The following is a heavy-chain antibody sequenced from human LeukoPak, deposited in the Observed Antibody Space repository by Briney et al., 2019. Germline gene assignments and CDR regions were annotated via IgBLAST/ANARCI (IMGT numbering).Heavy chain of an antibody. D-gene: IGHD7-27*01. CDR1: GYSFTTYW. CDR2: IYPGDSDI. V-gene: IGHV5-51*01. J-gene: IGHJ3*02. Sequence: GESLKISCKVSGYSFTTYWIGWVRQTPGKGLEWMGIIYPGDSDITYSPSFQGQVTISADKSISTAYLQWSSLKASDTAMYYCARLPQTGDGVIEAFDIWGQGTMVTVSS. CDR3: ARLPQTGDGVIEAFDI.